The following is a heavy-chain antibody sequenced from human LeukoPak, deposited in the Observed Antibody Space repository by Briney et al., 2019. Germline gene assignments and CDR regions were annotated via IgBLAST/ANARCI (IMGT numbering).Heavy chain of an antibody. CDR1: GFTFSSYG. D-gene: IGHD3-22*01. Sequence: GGSLRLSCAASGFTFSSYGMHWVRQAPGKGLEWVAVISYDGSNKYYADSVKGRFTISRDNSKNTLYLQMNSLRAEDTAVYYCAKVRGDRRGYYLDYWGQGTLVTGPS. J-gene: IGHJ4*02. V-gene: IGHV3-30*18. CDR3: AKVRGDRRGYYLDY. CDR2: ISYDGSNK.